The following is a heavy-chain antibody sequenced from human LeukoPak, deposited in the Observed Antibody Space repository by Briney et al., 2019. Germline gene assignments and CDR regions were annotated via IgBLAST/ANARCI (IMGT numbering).Heavy chain of an antibody. D-gene: IGHD5-18*01. CDR2: TYYRSKWYN. Sequence: SQTLSLTCAISGDSVSINSAAWNWIRQSPSRGLEWLGRTYYRSKWYNDYAVSVKSQITINPDTSKNQFSLQLNSVTPEDTAVYYCARDGIQLWLPGYYYYGMDVWGQGTTVTVSS. J-gene: IGHJ6*02. CDR1: GDSVSINSAA. V-gene: IGHV6-1*01. CDR3: ARDGIQLWLPGYYYYGMDV.